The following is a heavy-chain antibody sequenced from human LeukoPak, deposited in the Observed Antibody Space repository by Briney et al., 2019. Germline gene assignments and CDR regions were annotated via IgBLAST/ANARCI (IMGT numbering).Heavy chain of an antibody. V-gene: IGHV4-38-2*02. CDR2: IYHSGST. CDR3: ARVRRYLDAFDI. J-gene: IGHJ3*02. CDR1: GYSISSGYY. D-gene: IGHD3-9*01. Sequence: SETLSLTCTVSGYSISSGYYWGWIRQPPGKGLEWIGSIYHSGSTYYNPSLKSRVTISVDTSKNQFSLKLSSVTAADTAVYYCARVRRYLDAFDIWGQGTVVTVSS.